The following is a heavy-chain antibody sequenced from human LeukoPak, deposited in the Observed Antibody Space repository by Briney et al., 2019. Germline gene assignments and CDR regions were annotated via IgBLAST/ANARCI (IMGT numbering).Heavy chain of an antibody. V-gene: IGHV3-53*01. J-gene: IGHJ4*02. CDR3: ARVEDGDYFDY. CDR2: IDSGGNT. D-gene: IGHD4-17*01. Sequence: GGSLRLSCAASGFTVTNNYMSWVRQVPGKGLECVSVIDSGGNTYYSDSVRGRFTISKDNSKNTLYLQMNSLRAEDTAVYYCARVEDGDYFDYWGQGTLVTVSS. CDR1: GFTVTNNY.